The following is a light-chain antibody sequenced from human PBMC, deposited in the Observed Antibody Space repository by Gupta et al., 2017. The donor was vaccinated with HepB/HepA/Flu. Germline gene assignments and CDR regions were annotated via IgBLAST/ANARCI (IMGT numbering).Light chain of an antibody. CDR2: GAS. CDR3: QQYGNSRCS. Sequence: EIVLTQSPGTLSLSPGERATLSCRASQSVSSNYLAWNKQKPGQAPRLLIYGASSRATDSPDRFSGSGSWTDVTLTISRLEPEDVAVYYCQQYGNSRCSFGQGTKLEIK. CDR1: QSVSSNY. V-gene: IGKV3-20*01. J-gene: IGKJ2*04.